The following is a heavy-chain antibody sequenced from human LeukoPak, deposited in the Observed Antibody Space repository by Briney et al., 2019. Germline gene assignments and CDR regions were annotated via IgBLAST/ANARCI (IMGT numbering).Heavy chain of an antibody. Sequence: GGSLSLSCSVSGFTFSSYSMNWVRQAPGKGLEWVSSISSSSSYIYYADSVKGRFTISRDNAKNSLYLQMNSLRAEDTAVYYCASLSITIFGVVSPHYGMDVWGQGTTVTVSS. CDR1: GFTFSSYS. J-gene: IGHJ6*02. V-gene: IGHV3-21*01. D-gene: IGHD3-3*01. CDR3: ASLSITIFGVVSPHYGMDV. CDR2: ISSSSSYI.